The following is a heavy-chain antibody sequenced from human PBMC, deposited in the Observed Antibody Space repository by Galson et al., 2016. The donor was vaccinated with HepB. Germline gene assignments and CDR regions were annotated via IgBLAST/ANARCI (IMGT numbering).Heavy chain of an antibody. Sequence: ETLSLTCAVHGGSLSGEHWTWIRQPPGKGLEWIAETNSRGSTQYNSSLKSRVIISDDMSNNQFSLKLSSVTAADTAVYHCARSGSRYNWNDDTLGSYYYYFMDVWGKGTTVTVSS. D-gene: IGHD1-20*01. CDR2: TNSRGST. CDR1: GGSLSGEH. CDR3: ARSGSRYNWNDDTLGSYYYYFMDV. V-gene: IGHV4-34*01. J-gene: IGHJ6*04.